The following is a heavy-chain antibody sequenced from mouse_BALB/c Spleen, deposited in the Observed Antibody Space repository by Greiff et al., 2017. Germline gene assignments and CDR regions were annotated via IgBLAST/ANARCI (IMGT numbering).Heavy chain of an antibody. D-gene: IGHD2-1*01. Sequence: EVMLVESGGGLVQPGGSRKLSCAASGFTFSSFGMHWVRQAPEKGLEWVAYISSGSSTIYYADTVKGRFTISRDNPKNTLFLQMTSLRSEDTAMYYCAGGNYWFAYWGQGTLVTVSA. CDR1: GFTFSSFG. V-gene: IGHV5-17*02. CDR3: AGGNYWFAY. CDR2: ISSGSSTI. J-gene: IGHJ3*01.